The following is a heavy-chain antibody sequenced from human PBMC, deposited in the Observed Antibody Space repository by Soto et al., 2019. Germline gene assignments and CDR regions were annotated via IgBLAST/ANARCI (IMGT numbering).Heavy chain of an antibody. CDR2: IYHSGST. D-gene: IGHD4-17*01. J-gene: IGHJ4*02. CDR3: ARGMTTVTTFDY. V-gene: IGHV4-30-2*01. CDR1: GGSISSGGYS. Sequence: QLQLQESGSGLVKPSQTLSLTCAVSGGSISSGGYSCNWIRHPPGKGLEWIGYIYHSGSTYYHPSLKGRVTISVDRSKNQFSLKLSSVTAADTAVYYCARGMTTVTTFDYWGQGTLVTVSS.